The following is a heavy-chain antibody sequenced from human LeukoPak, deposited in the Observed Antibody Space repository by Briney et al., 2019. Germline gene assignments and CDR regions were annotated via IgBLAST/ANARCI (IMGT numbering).Heavy chain of an antibody. CDR1: GYTFTGSY. D-gene: IGHD3-9*01. CDR2: INPDSGGT. J-gene: IGHJ5*01. CDR3: ATSRYDVLTGSPDS. Sequence: ASVKGSCKASGYTFTGSYIHWVRQAPGQGLEWMGWINPDSGGTNSAQKFPGRVTMTTDTTITTAFMDLSSPMSDDTALYYCATSRYDVLTGSPDSWG. V-gene: IGHV1-2*02.